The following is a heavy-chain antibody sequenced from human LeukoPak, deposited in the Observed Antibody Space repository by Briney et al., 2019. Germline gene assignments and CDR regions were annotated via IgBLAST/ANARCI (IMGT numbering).Heavy chain of an antibody. D-gene: IGHD4-17*01. CDR3: ARGPTVAFDI. V-gene: IGHV4-30-4*01. CDR1: GSSISSGDYY. Sequence: SETLSLTCTVSGSSISSGDYYWSWIRQPPGKGLEWIGYIYYSGSTYYNPSLKSRVTISVDTSKNQFSLKLSSVTAADTAVYYCARGPTVAFDIWGQGTMVTVSS. J-gene: IGHJ3*02. CDR2: IYYSGST.